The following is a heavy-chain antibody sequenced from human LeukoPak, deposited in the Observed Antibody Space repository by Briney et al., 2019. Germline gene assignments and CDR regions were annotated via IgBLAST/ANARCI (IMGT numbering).Heavy chain of an antibody. D-gene: IGHD6-13*01. J-gene: IGHJ4*02. Sequence: GASVKVSCKASGYTFTDYYMHWVRQAPGQGLEWMGRINPNSGGTNYAQKFQGRVTMTRGTSISTAYMELSRLTSDDTAVYYCARDRGIAAAGTSFTFDYWGQGTLGTVSS. CDR1: GYTFTDYY. CDR2: INPNSGGT. CDR3: ARDRGIAAAGTSFTFDY. V-gene: IGHV1-2*06.